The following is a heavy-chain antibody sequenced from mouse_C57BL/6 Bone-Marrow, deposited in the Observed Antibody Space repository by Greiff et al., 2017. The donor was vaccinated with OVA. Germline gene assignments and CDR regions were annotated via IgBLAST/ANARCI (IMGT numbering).Heavy chain of an antibody. CDR2: IDPETGGT. CDR1: GYTFTDYE. Sequence: QVQLQQSGAELVRPGASVTLSCKASGYTFTDYEMHWVKQTPVHGLEWIGAIDPETGGTAYNQKFKGKAILTADKSSSTAYMELRSLTSEDSAVYYCTRCGLYWYFDVWGTGTTVTVSS. J-gene: IGHJ1*03. V-gene: IGHV1-15*01. CDR3: TRCGLYWYFDV.